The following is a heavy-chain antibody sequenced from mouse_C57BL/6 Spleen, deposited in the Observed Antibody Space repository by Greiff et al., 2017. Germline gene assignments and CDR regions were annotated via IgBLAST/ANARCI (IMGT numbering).Heavy chain of an antibody. J-gene: IGHJ2*01. CDR1: GYSITSGYY. CDR2: ISYDGSN. Sequence: VQLKESGPGLVKPSQSLSLTCSVTGYSITSGYYWNWIRQFPGNKLEWMGYISYDGSNNYNPSLKNRISITRDTSKNQFFLKLNSVTTEDTATYYCAREIYYYGSSYGYWGQGTTLTVSS. D-gene: IGHD1-1*01. V-gene: IGHV3-6*01. CDR3: AREIYYYGSSYGY.